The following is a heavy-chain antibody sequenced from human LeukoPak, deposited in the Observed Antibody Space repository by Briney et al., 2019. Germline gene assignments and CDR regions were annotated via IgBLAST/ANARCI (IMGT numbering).Heavy chain of an antibody. Sequence: SETLSLTCAVSGGSISSYYWSWIRQPPGKGLEWIGYIYYSGSTNYNPSLKSRVTISVDTSKNQFSLKLSSVTAADTAVYYCARLPYYYDSSSFDYWGQGTLVTVSS. V-gene: IGHV4-59*01. CDR1: GGSISSYY. D-gene: IGHD3-22*01. J-gene: IGHJ4*02. CDR2: IYYSGST. CDR3: ARLPYYYDSSSFDY.